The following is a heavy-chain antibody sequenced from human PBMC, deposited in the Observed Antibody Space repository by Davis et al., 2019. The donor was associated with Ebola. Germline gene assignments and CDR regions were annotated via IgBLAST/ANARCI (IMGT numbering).Heavy chain of an antibody. D-gene: IGHD1/OR15-1a*01. CDR2: IYTSGST. CDR3: ARGPPRRITGTDGVNFDY. J-gene: IGHJ4*02. V-gene: IGHV4-4*07. CDR1: GGSISSYY. Sequence: PSETLSLTCTVSGGSISSYYWSWIRQPAGKGLEWIGRIYTSGSTNYNPSLKSRVTMSVDTSKNQFSLKLSSVTAADTAVYYCARGPPRRITGTDGVNFDYWGQGTLVTVSS.